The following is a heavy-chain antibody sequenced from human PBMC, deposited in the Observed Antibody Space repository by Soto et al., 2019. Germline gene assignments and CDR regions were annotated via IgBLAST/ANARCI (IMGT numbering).Heavy chain of an antibody. J-gene: IGHJ4*02. Sequence: GESLRISCNASGYIFIDYWIGWVRQRPGKGLEWMGIVYPRDSDTRYSPSFQGQVTISADRSTGTAFLQWRSLKASDTALYYCARPPLPGYSIHFNSWGQGTLVTVSS. CDR1: GYIFIDYW. CDR2: VYPRDSDT. V-gene: IGHV5-51*01. D-gene: IGHD2-15*01. CDR3: ARPPLPGYSIHFNS.